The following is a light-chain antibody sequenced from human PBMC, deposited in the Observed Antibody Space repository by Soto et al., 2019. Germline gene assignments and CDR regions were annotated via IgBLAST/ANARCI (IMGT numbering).Light chain of an antibody. CDR2: GAS. Sequence: VLTQSPGTLSLSPGESATLSCRASQTVSITYLTWYQQKPGQAPRLLIFGASNRATGIPARFSGSGSGTDFTLTISGLEPEDFAVYYCQQRSNWLFGPGTKVDIK. CDR1: QTVSITY. CDR3: QQRSNWL. V-gene: IGKV3D-20*02. J-gene: IGKJ3*01.